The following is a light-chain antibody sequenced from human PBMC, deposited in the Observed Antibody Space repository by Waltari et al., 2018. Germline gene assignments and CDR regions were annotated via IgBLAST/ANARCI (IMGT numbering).Light chain of an antibody. Sequence: QSALTPPPSASGSPGQSLTIPCTGISTDAEGYAPGFWYQQHPGKAPNLLIYEVTKRPSGVPDRFSGSKSDNTASLAVSGLQAEDEADYYCSSYAGGSSLMFGGGTKLTVL. CDR1: STDAEGYAP. CDR3: SSYAGGSSLM. CDR2: EVT. J-gene: IGLJ3*02. V-gene: IGLV2-8*01.